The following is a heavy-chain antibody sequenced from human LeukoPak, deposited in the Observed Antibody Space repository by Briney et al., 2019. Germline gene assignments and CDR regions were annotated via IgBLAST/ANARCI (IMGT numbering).Heavy chain of an antibody. CDR2: IYPGDSDT. J-gene: IGHJ6*02. D-gene: IGHD3-10*01. Sequence: TGESLKISCKGSGYSFNAYYIAWVRQMPGKDLEWMGAIYPGDSDTTYSPSLQGQVTISADKSATTAYLQWNSLKASDTAIYYCARLMTLVRGGLKRLPRSCGMDVWGQGTTVTVS. CDR1: GYSFNAYY. CDR3: ARLMTLVRGGLKRLPRSCGMDV. V-gene: IGHV5-51*01.